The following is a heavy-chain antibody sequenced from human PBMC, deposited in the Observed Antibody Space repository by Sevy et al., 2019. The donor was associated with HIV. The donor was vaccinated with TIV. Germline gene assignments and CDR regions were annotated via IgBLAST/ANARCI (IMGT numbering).Heavy chain of an antibody. V-gene: IGHV4-34*01. D-gene: IGHD6-13*01. CDR2: INHSGST. Sequence: SETLSLTCAVYGGSFSGYYWSWIRQPPGKGLEWIGEINHSGSTNYNPSPKSRVTISVDTSKNQFALKLSSVTAAETAVYYCARGPSKPGIAAAGIGAFDIWGQGTMVTVSS. J-gene: IGHJ3*02. CDR3: ARGPSKPGIAAAGIGAFDI. CDR1: GGSFSGYY.